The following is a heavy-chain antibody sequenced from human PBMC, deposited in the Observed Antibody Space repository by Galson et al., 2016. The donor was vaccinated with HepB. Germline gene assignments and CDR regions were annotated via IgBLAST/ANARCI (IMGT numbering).Heavy chain of an antibody. CDR2: IYYSGST. V-gene: IGHV4-39*01. Sequence: SETLSLTCTVSGGSISSSSYYWGWIRQPPGKGLEWIGSIYYSGSTYYNPSLKSRVTISVDTSRNQFSLKLSSVTAADTAVYSCARQGDYYDSSGYFDSWGRGTLVTVSS. CDR3: ARQGDYYDSSGYFDS. CDR1: GGSISSSSYY. J-gene: IGHJ4*02. D-gene: IGHD3-22*01.